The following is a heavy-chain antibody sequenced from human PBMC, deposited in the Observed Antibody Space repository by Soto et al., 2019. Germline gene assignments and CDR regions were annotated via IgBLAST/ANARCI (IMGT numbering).Heavy chain of an antibody. CDR2: ISGSGGST. Sequence: GGSLRLSCAASGFTFSSYAMSWVRQAPGKGLEWVSAISGSGGSTYYADSVKGRFTISRDNSKNTLYLQMNSLRAEDTAVYYCAKVLRYFGALARQYGMDVWGQGTTVTVSS. CDR3: AKVLRYFGALARQYGMDV. CDR1: GFTFSSYA. D-gene: IGHD3-9*01. J-gene: IGHJ6*02. V-gene: IGHV3-23*01.